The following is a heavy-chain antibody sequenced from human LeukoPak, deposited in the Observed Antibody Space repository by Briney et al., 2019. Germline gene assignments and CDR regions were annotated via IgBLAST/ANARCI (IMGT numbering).Heavy chain of an antibody. J-gene: IGHJ5*02. D-gene: IGHD2-15*01. Sequence: GESLKISCKGSGYSFTSYWIGRVRQMPGKGLEWMGIIYPGDSDTRYSPSFQGQVTISADKSISTAYLQWSSLKASDTAMYYCARGRRGYCSGGSCYLDRHWFDPWGQGTLVTVSS. V-gene: IGHV5-51*01. CDR3: ARGRRGYCSGGSCYLDRHWFDP. CDR2: IYPGDSDT. CDR1: GYSFTSYW.